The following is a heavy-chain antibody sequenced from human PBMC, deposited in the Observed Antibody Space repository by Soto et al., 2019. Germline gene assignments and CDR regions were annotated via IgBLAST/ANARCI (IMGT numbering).Heavy chain of an antibody. CDR2: IYCSGST. Sequence: SETLSLTCTVSGGSINSGDYYWSWIRQPPGKGLEWIGYIYCSGSTYHNPSLKSRVTISVDTSKNQFPLKLSSVTAADTAVYYCARSDYFDSSAYSVWGQGTLVTAPQ. V-gene: IGHV4-30-4*01. CDR1: GGSINSGDYY. CDR3: ARSDYFDSSAYSV. D-gene: IGHD3-22*01. J-gene: IGHJ4*02.